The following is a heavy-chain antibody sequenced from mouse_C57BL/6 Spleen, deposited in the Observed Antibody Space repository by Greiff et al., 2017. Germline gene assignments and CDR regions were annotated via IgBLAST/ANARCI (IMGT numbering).Heavy chain of an antibody. V-gene: IGHV1-5*01. CDR1: GYTFTSYW. Sequence: VQLKESGTVLARPGASVKMSCKTSGYTFTSYWMHWVKQRPGQGLEWLGAIYPGNSDTSYNQKFKGKAKLTAVTSASTAYMKLSSLTNEDSAVYYGTRGDYYGLYYFDYWGQGTTLTVSS. CDR3: TRGDYYGLYYFDY. D-gene: IGHD1-1*01. CDR2: IYPGNSDT. J-gene: IGHJ2*01.